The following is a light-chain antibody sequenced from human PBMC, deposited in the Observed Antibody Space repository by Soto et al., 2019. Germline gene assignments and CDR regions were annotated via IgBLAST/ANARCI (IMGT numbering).Light chain of an antibody. CDR2: AAY. Sequence: ATQMTQSPSSLYASVGDRVTITCRASQGIRNYLGWYQQKPGKAPKLLIYAAYSLQSGVPSRFSGSGSGTDFTITITSLQHEDVATYYCLQDYTYPLTFGGGTKVEI. V-gene: IGKV1-6*01. CDR3: LQDYTYPLT. CDR1: QGIRNY. J-gene: IGKJ4*01.